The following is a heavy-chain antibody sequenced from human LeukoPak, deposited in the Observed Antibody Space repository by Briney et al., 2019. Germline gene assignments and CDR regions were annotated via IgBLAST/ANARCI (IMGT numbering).Heavy chain of an antibody. CDR3: ARCRNYYDSSGYYSTSGSFDY. CDR2: IYPGDSDT. Sequence: RAGESLKISCKGSGYSFTSYWIGWVRQMPGKGLEWMGIIYPGDSDTRYSPSFQGQVTISADKSISTAYLQWSGLKASDTAMYYCARCRNYYDSSGYYSTSGSFDYWGQGTLVTVSS. CDR1: GYSFTSYW. D-gene: IGHD3-22*01. J-gene: IGHJ4*02. V-gene: IGHV5-51*01.